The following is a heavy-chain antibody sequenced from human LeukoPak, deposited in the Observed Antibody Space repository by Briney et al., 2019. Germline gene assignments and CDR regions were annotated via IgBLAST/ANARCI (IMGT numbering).Heavy chain of an antibody. CDR1: GGSISSGRYY. CDR3: ARLKNSGYDYYYTDV. Sequence: SETLSLTCTASGGSISSGRYYWSWLRQPAGQGLEWIGRIYTSGSTNYNPSLKSQVTITVDTCKNQFSLKLSAVTAEDTAVYYCARLKNSGYDYYYTDVWSKGTTVTICS. CDR2: IYTSGST. V-gene: IGHV4-61*02. D-gene: IGHD1-26*01. J-gene: IGHJ6*03.